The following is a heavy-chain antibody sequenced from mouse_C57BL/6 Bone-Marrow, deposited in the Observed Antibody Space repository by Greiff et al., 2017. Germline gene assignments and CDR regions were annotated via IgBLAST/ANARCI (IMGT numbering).Heavy chain of an antibody. CDR1: GFSLTSYG. CDR3: ACYYYGSSLYAMDY. J-gene: IGHJ4*01. CDR2: IWSGGST. D-gene: IGHD1-1*01. V-gene: IGHV2-2*01. Sequence: VKLMESGPGLVQPSQSLSITCTVSGFSLTSYGVHWVRQSPGKGLEWLGVIWSGGSTDYTAAFISRLSISKDNSKSQVFFKMNSLQADDTAIYYCACYYYGSSLYAMDYWGQGTSVTVSS.